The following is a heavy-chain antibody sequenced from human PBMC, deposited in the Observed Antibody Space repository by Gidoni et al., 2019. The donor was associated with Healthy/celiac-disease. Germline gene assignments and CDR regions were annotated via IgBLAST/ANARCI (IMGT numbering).Heavy chain of an antibody. CDR2: ISYDGSNK. CDR1: GFTFGSYA. CDR3: ARDNVVPAALAEYFQH. D-gene: IGHD2-2*01. V-gene: IGHV3-30-3*01. J-gene: IGHJ1*01. Sequence: QVQLVESGGGVVQPGGSLRLSCAASGFTFGSYAMHWVRQAPGKGLEWVAVISYDGSNKYYADSVKGRFTISRDNSKNTLYLQMNSLRAEDTAVYYCARDNVVPAALAEYFQHWGQGTLVTVSS.